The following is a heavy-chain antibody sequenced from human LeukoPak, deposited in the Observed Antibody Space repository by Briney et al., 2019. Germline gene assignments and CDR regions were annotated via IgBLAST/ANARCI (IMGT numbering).Heavy chain of an antibody. CDR2: IYWGADK. Sequence: SGPTLVKPTQTLTLTCTFSGFSLSTSGVGVGWIRQPPGKALEWLALIYWGADKRYSPSLKSRLTTTKDTSKNQVVLTMTNMDPVDTATYYFAHKRKTAYDILTGHYNYYFDYWGQGTLVTVSS. J-gene: IGHJ4*02. D-gene: IGHD3-9*01. CDR1: GFSLSTSGVG. V-gene: IGHV2-5*02. CDR3: AHKRKTAYDILTGHYNYYFDY.